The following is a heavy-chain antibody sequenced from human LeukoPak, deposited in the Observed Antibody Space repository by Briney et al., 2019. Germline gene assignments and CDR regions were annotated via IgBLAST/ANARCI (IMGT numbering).Heavy chain of an antibody. CDR2: IHHSGST. V-gene: IGHV4-38-2*01. Sequence: PSETLSLTCAVSGYSISSGYYWGWIRQPPGKGLEWIGSIHHSGSTYYNPSLKSRVTISVDTSKNQFSLKLSSVTAADTAVYYCARSNAVTMIVVNPFDYWGQGTLVTVSS. CDR1: GYSISSGYY. D-gene: IGHD3-22*01. J-gene: IGHJ4*02. CDR3: ARSNAVTMIVVNPFDY.